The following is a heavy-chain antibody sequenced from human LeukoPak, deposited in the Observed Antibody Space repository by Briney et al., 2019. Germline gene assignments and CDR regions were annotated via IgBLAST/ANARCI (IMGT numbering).Heavy chain of an antibody. CDR1: GGSFSGYY. Sequence: SETLSLTCAVYGGSFSGYYWSWIRQPPGKGLEWIGEINHSGSTNYNPSLKSRVTISVDTSKNQFSLKLSSVTAEDTAVYYCARGRYHGRTYYYYMDVWGKGTTVTVSS. CDR3: ARGRYHGRTYYYYMDV. D-gene: IGHD3-9*01. CDR2: INHSGST. V-gene: IGHV4-34*01. J-gene: IGHJ6*03.